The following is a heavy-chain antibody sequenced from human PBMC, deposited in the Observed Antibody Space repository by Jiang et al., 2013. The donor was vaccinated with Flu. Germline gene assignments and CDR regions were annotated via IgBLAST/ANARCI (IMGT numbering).Heavy chain of an antibody. V-gene: IGHV4-30-4*01. CDR3: ARGGDQILHNWFDT. CDR1: VAPSVVVIST. D-gene: IGHD2-2*01. J-gene: IGHJ5*02. CDR2: LLHGTT. Sequence: KPSLDPVPHLQCLLVAPSVVVISTAVGSPVAGGWMDWIHLLHGTTHYNPSLKSRVTISVDTSKNQFSLKVTSMTAADTAVYYCARGGDQILHNWFDTWGQGTLVTVSS.